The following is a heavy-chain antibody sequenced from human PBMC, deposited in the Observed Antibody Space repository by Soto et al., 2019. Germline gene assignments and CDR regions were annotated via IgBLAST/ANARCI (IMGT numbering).Heavy chain of an antibody. CDR3: VRDRRELPKDYYFDY. CDR2: INAGNGDT. CDR1: GYTFTSYT. D-gene: IGHD1-26*01. J-gene: IGHJ4*02. V-gene: IGHV1-3*01. Sequence: ASVKVSCKASGYTFTSYTIHWVRQALGQRLEWMGCINAGNGDTKYSQNFQGRVTITRDTSASTAYMEPSSLRSEDTAVYLCVRDRRELPKDYYFDYWGQGTLVTVSS.